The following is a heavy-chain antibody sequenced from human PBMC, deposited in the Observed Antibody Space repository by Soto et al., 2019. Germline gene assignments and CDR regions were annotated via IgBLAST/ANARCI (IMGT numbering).Heavy chain of an antibody. J-gene: IGHJ4*02. D-gene: IGHD3-16*01. CDR3: ARDGVLFRAGFDS. CDR2: ISTSGTST. V-gene: IGHV3-11*01. CDR1: GFTFSNYY. Sequence: QVQLVESGGGLVKPGGSLRLSCAVSGFTFSNYYMAWIRQAPGKGLEWVSYISTSGTSTFYSDSVKDRSTISRDNAENSLFLQMDSLRVEDTAVYFCARDGVLFRAGFDSWGQGTLVTVAS.